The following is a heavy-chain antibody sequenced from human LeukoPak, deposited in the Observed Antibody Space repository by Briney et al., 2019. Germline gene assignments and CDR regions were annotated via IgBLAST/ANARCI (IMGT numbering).Heavy chain of an antibody. V-gene: IGHV4-30-4*01. CDR2: ISYSGST. Sequence: SETLSLTCTVSGGSISSGAYYWSWIRQPPGKGLEWIGYISYSGSTYYNPSLKSRVTISLDTSKNQFSLKLSSVTAADTAVYYCARPYDSSGWYYFGYWGQGTLDTVSS. D-gene: IGHD3-22*01. CDR1: GGSISSGAYY. CDR3: ARPYDSSGWYYFGY. J-gene: IGHJ4*02.